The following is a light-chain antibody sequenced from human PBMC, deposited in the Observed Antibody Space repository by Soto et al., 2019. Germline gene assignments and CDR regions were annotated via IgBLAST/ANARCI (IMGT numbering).Light chain of an antibody. Sequence: QSVLTQPPSVSAAPGQKVTISCSGSSSNIGNNYVSWYQQLPGTAPKLLIYDNNKRPSGIPDRFSRSKSGTSATLGITGLQTGDEADYYCGTWDSSLSAPVFGGGTTVTVL. CDR3: GTWDSSLSAPV. J-gene: IGLJ2*01. CDR2: DNN. CDR1: SSNIGNNY. V-gene: IGLV1-51*01.